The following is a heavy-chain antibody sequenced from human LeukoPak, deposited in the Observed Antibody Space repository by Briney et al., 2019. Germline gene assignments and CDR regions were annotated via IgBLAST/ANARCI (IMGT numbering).Heavy chain of an antibody. CDR3: AKDSVTPYYYMDV. V-gene: IGHV3-30*04. J-gene: IGHJ6*03. CDR2: ISYDGSNK. CDR1: GFTFSSYA. D-gene: IGHD5-18*01. Sequence: SGGSLRLSCAASGFTFSSYAMHWVRQAPGKGLEWVAVISYDGSNKYYADSVKGRFTISRDNSKNTLYLQMNSLRAEDTAVYYCAKDSVTPYYYMDVWGKGTTVTVSS.